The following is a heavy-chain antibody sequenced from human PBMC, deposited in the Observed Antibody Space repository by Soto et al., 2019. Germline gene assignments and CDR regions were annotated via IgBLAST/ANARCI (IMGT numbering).Heavy chain of an antibody. CDR3: ARGVSPGGSNLYFAGFDI. CDR2: IKKDGRKM. D-gene: IGHD2-8*01. CDR1: GFTISNDW. J-gene: IGHJ3*02. Sequence: EVRLVESGGGLVQPGGSLRLSCAASGFTISNDWMTWVRQAPGKGLEWVANIKKDGRKMSYLDSVRGQFTVSKDNVQNYLFPQMHRLRAEASALYYGARGVSPGGSNLYFAGFDIWGQGTMVTVSS. V-gene: IGHV3-7*05.